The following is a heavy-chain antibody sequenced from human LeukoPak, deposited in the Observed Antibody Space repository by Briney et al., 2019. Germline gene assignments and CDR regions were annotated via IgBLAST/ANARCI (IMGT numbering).Heavy chain of an antibody. CDR1: GGSFSGYY. V-gene: IGHV4-34*01. J-gene: IGHJ5*02. Sequence: PSETLSLTCAVHGGSFSGYYWSWIRQPPGKGLEWIGEINHSGSTNYNPSLKSRVTISVDTSKNQFSLKLSSVTAADTAVYYCARGSAFDPWGQGTLVTVSS. CDR2: INHSGST. CDR3: ARGSAFDP.